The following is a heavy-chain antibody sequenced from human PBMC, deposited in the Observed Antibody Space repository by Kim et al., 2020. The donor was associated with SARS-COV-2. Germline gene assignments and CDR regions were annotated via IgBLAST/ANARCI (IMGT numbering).Heavy chain of an antibody. V-gene: IGHV3-7*01. CDR3: ARAYYGLLRDY. Sequence: EKYYVDSVKGRFTISRDNAKNTLYLQMNSLRAEDTAVYYCARAYYGLLRDYWGQGTLVTVSS. CDR2: EK. D-gene: IGHD3-3*01. J-gene: IGHJ4*02.